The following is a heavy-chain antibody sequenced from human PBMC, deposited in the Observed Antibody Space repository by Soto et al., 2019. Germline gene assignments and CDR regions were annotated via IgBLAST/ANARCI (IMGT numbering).Heavy chain of an antibody. J-gene: IGHJ1*01. V-gene: IGHV1-8*01. D-gene: IGHD6-19*01. Sequence: QLQLVQSGAEVKKPGASVKVSCKASGYTFTSYDIHLVRQATGQGLEWMGWMNHNSGNTGYAQKFQGRVTMTRNTSISTAYLELSSLISEDTAVYYCAREYSSGWSKDWGQGTLVTVSS. CDR3: AREYSSGWSKD. CDR1: GYTFTSYD. CDR2: MNHNSGNT.